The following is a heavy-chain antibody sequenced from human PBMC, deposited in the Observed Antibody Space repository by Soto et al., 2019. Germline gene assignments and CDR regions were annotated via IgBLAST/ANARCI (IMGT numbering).Heavy chain of an antibody. CDR3: ARVPDSSLGTMDV. CDR1: GYSFTTYW. V-gene: IGHV5-51*01. CDR2: MFPCDSDT. D-gene: IGHD6-19*01. Sequence: EFLKISFKGSGYSFTTYWIGWVRQFPGQGLEWMGVMFPCDSDTRYSPSFQGQVTMSADPSTNTAYLEWSSLKAADSAMYYCARVPDSSLGTMDVWGQGTTVTVSS. J-gene: IGHJ6*02.